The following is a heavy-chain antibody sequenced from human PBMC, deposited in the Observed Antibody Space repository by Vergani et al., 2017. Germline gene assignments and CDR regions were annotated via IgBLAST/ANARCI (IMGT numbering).Heavy chain of an antibody. Sequence: EVQLVESGGGLVPPGRSLRLPCAASGFSFGVYAMPWVRQAPGKGLEWVACIRNRAYGGTTEYAASVKGRFTISRDDSKKLAYLQLNGRKTEDTAVYFWSRGRGYSFSYSDYWGRGTLVTVSS. CDR1: GFSFGVYA. CDR3: SRGRGYSFSYSDY. CDR2: IRNRAYGGTT. V-gene: IGHV3-49*04. D-gene: IGHD5-18*01. J-gene: IGHJ4*02.